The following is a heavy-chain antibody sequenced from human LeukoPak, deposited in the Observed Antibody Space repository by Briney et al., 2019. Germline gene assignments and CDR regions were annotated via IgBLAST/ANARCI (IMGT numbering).Heavy chain of an antibody. J-gene: IGHJ4*02. CDR3: ARGDLSIDY. Sequence: SETPSLTCTVSGASISSYYWSWIRQPPGKGLEWIGYIYYSGTTNYNPSLKSRVTISVDTSKNQFSLKLSSVAAADTAVYYCARGDLSIDYWGQGTLVTVSS. CDR2: IYYSGTT. V-gene: IGHV4-59*01. CDR1: GASISSYY. D-gene: IGHD3-16*02.